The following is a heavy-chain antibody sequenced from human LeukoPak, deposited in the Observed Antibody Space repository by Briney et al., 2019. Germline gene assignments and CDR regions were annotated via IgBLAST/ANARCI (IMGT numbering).Heavy chain of an antibody. CDR2: IYHSGST. V-gene: IGHV4-4*02. J-gene: IGHJ6*03. D-gene: IGHD3-10*01. CDR1: GGSIGSSNW. Sequence: PSETLSLTCAVSGGSIGSSNWWTWVRPPPGKGLEWIGEIYHSGSTNYNPSLKSRVTISVDTSKNQFSLKLSSVTAADTAVYYCARLRPYGSGSYFPRPKPMDVWGKGTTVTVSS. CDR3: ARLRPYGSGSYFPRPKPMDV.